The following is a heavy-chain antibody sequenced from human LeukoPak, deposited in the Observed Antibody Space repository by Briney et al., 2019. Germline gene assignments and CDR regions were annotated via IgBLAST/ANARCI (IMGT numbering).Heavy chain of an antibody. Sequence: PGGSLRLSCAASGFTFSSYAMSWVRQAPGKGLEWVSAISGSGGSTYYADSVKGRFSISRDNSKNTLYLQMNSLRAEDTAVYYCSSTSLAWAGFDYWGQGTLVTVSS. V-gene: IGHV3-23*01. CDR3: SSTSLAWAGFDY. CDR1: GFTFSSYA. J-gene: IGHJ4*02. CDR2: ISGSGGST. D-gene: IGHD2-2*01.